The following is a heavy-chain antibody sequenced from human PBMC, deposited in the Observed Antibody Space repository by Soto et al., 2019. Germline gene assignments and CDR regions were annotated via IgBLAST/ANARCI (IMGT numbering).Heavy chain of an antibody. CDR1: GFTFSSYG. Sequence: LRLSCAASGFTFSSYGVHWVRQSPGKGLEWVAVIWYDGSNKYYADSVKGRFTISRDNSKNTLYLQMNSLRAEDTAVYYCARSSRRLLTKNWFDPWGQGTLVTVSS. J-gene: IGHJ5*02. D-gene: IGHD3-22*01. CDR3: ARSSRRLLTKNWFDP. V-gene: IGHV3-33*01. CDR2: IWYDGSNK.